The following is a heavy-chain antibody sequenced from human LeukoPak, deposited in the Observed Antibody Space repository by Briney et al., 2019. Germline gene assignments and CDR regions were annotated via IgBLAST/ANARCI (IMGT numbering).Heavy chain of an antibody. J-gene: IGHJ4*02. CDR3: ARYDSSGLDY. V-gene: IGHV3-48*04. CDR2: ISSSGSTI. D-gene: IGHD3-22*01. Sequence: GGSLRLSCAASGFTFSRYSMNWVRQAPGKGLEWVSYISSSGSTIYYVDSVKGRFTISRDNAKNSLYLQMKSLRGEDTAVYYCARYDSSGLDYWGQGTLVTVSS. CDR1: GFTFSRYS.